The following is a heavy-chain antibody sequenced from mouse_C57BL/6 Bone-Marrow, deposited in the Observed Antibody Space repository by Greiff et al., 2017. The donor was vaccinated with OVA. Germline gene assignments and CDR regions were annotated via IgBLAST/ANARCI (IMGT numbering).Heavy chain of an antibody. V-gene: IGHV1-26*01. CDR3: ARRVPYWYFDV. CDR1: GYTFTDYY. J-gene: IGHJ1*03. Sequence: VHVKQSGPELVKPGASVKISCKASGYTFTDYYMNWVKQSHGKSLEWIGDINPNNGGTSYNQKFKGKATLTVDKSSSTAYMELRSLTSEDSAVYYCARRVPYWYFDVWGTGTTVTVSS. CDR2: INPNNGGT.